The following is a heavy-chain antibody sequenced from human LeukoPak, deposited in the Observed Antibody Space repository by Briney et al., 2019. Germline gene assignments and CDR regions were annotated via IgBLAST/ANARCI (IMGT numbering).Heavy chain of an antibody. V-gene: IGHV3-48*01. J-gene: IGHJ4*02. D-gene: IGHD5-12*01. CDR3: ARGPSGYHNT. Sequence: GGSLRLSCAASGFTFSSYSMNWVRQAPGKGLEWVSYISSSSSTIYYADSVKGRFTISRDNSKNTLYLQMNSLRAEDTAVYYCARGPSGYHNTGGQGTLVTVSS. CDR2: ISSSSSTI. CDR1: GFTFSSYS.